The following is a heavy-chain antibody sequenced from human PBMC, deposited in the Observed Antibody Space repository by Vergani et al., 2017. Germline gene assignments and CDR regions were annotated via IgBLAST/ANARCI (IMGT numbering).Heavy chain of an antibody. CDR3: ARETNTQWRVKPFDY. CDR1: GFTFSSHS. CDR2: ISSSSSTI. Sequence: EVQLVESGGGLVQPGGSLRLSCAASGFTFSSHSMNWVRQAPGKGLEWVSYISSSSSTIYYADSVKGRFTISRDNAKNSLYLQMNSLRAEDTAVYYCARETNTQWRVKPFDYWGQGTLVTVSS. D-gene: IGHD6-19*01. J-gene: IGHJ4*02. V-gene: IGHV3-48*01.